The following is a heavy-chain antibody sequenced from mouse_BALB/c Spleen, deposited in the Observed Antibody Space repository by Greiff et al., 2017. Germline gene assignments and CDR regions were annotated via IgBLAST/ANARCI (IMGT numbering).Heavy chain of an antibody. Sequence: VQLQESGAELVRPGTSVKISCKASGYTFTNYWLGWVKQRSGHGLEWIGDIYPGGGYTNYNEKFKGKATLTADTSSSTAYMQLSSLTSEDSAVYFCARGPTATGYGMDYWGQGTSVTVSS. V-gene: IGHV1-63*02. CDR3: ARGPTATGYGMDY. D-gene: IGHD1-2*01. J-gene: IGHJ4*01. CDR1: GYTFTNYW. CDR2: IYPGGGYT.